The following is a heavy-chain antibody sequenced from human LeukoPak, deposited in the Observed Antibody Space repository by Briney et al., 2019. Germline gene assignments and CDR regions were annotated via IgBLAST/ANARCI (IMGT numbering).Heavy chain of an antibody. CDR3: ARQVYYYDSSGYYYYFDY. V-gene: IGHV4-59*08. CDR2: IYYSGST. CDR1: GGSMNSYY. J-gene: IGHJ4*02. Sequence: SETLSLTCTVSGGSMNSYYWSWIRQPPGKGLEWIGYIYYSGSTNYNPSLKSRVTISVDTSKNQFSLKLSSVTAADTAVYYCARQVYYYDSSGYYYYFDYWGQGTLVTVSS. D-gene: IGHD3-22*01.